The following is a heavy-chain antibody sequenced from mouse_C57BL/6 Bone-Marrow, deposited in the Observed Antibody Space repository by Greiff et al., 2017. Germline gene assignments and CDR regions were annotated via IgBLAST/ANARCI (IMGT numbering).Heavy chain of an antibody. V-gene: IGHV1-82*01. D-gene: IGHD1-1*01. Sequence: VQLQESGPELVKPGASVKISCKASGYAFSSSWMNWVKQRPGKGLEWIGRIYPGDGDTNYNGKFKGKATLTADKSSSTAYMQLSSLTSEDSAVYFCAREAPFYGFDYWGQGTTLTVSS. CDR3: AREAPFYGFDY. J-gene: IGHJ2*01. CDR2: IYPGDGDT. CDR1: GYAFSSSW.